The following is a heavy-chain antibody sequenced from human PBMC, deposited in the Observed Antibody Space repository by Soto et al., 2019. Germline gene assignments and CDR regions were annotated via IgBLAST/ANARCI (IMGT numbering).Heavy chain of an antibody. CDR1: GGSFSAYY. CDR3: ARDHPHSYGVYYFDY. Sequence: SETLSLTCAVYGGSFSAYYWNWIRQSPGKGLEWIGYIYSSGSTHYNPSLQNRVTISIDTSKNQVSLKVNSVTAADTAVYYCARDHPHSYGVYYFDYWGQGTPVTVSS. J-gene: IGHJ4*02. CDR2: IYSSGST. V-gene: IGHV4-59*01. D-gene: IGHD5-18*01.